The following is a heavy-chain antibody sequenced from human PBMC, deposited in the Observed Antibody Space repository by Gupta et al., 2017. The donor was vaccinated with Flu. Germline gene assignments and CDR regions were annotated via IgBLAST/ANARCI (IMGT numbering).Heavy chain of an antibody. V-gene: IGHV3-23*01. J-gene: IGHJ4*02. CDR3: GKSLWSVGGISDF. Sequence: SGFIFTDYALTWVRHVPGKRLEWLSEISGRGGVATNYADSVKGRFTISRDNSKNMVYLQMNSLRGEDTAVYYCGKSLWSVGGISDFGGQGSLVTVSS. D-gene: IGHD1-26*01. CDR2: ISGRGGVAT. CDR1: GFIFTDYA.